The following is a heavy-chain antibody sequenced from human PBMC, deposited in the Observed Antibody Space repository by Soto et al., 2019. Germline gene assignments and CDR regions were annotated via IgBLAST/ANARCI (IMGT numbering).Heavy chain of an antibody. D-gene: IGHD3-10*01. CDR1: GGSISSSSYY. V-gene: IGHV4-39*01. CDR3: ARVRGTVGYYYYYMDV. CDR2: IYYSGST. Sequence: SETLSLTCTVSGGSISSSSYYWGWIRQPPGKGLEWIGSIYYSGSTYYNPSLKSRVTISVDTSKNQFSLKLSSMTAADTAVYYCARVRGTVGYYYYYMDVWGKGTTVTVSS. J-gene: IGHJ6*03.